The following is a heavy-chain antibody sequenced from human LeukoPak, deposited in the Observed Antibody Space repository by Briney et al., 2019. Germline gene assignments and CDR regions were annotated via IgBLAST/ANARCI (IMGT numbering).Heavy chain of an antibody. CDR3: ATSPHYNCDWLVVDY. CDR1: GFTFNTYN. V-gene: IGHV3-21*01. J-gene: IGHJ4*02. D-gene: IGHD3-9*01. Sequence: GGSLRLSCAASGFTFNTYNMNWVRQAPGKGLEWVSSISSSSSYKYYADSVKGRFTISRDNAKNSLYLQMNSLRAEDTAVYYCATSPHYNCDWLVVDYWGQGTLVTVSS. CDR2: ISSSSSYK.